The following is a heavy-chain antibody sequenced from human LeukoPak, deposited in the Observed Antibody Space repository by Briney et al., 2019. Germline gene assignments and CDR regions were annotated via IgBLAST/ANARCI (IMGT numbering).Heavy chain of an antibody. V-gene: IGHV3-30*18. Sequence: GGSLRLSCGASGFXFSSYGIHWVRQAPGKGLEWLAVISYDGSNKYYADSVKGRFTISRDNSKSTLYLQINSLRAEDTAVYYCVKDWNLLDYWGQGTLVTVSS. CDR3: VKDWNLLDY. J-gene: IGHJ4*02. CDR2: ISYDGSNK. D-gene: IGHD1-1*01. CDR1: GFXFSSYG.